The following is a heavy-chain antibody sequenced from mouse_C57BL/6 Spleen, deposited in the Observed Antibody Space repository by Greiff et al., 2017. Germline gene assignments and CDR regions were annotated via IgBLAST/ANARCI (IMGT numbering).Heavy chain of an antibody. V-gene: IGHV1-42*01. Sequence: EVKLMESGPELVKPGASVKISCKASGYSFTGYYMNWVKQSPEKSLEWIGEINPSTGGTTYNQKFKAKATLTVDKSSSTAYMQLKSLTSEDSAVYYCARMDGYYDVDYWGQGTTLTVSS. D-gene: IGHD2-4*01. J-gene: IGHJ2*01. CDR1: GYSFTGYY. CDR3: ARMDGYYDVDY. CDR2: INPSTGGT.